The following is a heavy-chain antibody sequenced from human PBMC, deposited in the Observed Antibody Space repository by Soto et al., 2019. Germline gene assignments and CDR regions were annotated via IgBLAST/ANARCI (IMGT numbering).Heavy chain of an antibody. D-gene: IGHD4-17*01. V-gene: IGHV3-23*01. J-gene: IGHJ5*02. CDR2: ISGSGGST. CDR3: AKQNYGDSTSNWFDP. Sequence: GGSLRLSCAASGFTFSSYAMSWVRQAPGKGLEWVSAISGSGGSTYYADSVKGRFTISRDNSKNTLYLQMNSLRAEDKALYYFAKQNYGDSTSNWFDPWGQGTLVTVSS. CDR1: GFTFSSYA.